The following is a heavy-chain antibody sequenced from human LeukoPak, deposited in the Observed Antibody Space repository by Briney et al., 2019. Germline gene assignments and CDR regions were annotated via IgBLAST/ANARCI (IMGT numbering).Heavy chain of an antibody. V-gene: IGHV4-59*01. CDR3: ARVLEEQLVATYYYSINV. CDR2: IYYSGST. J-gene: IGHJ6*03. Sequence: SETLSLTCTVSGGSISSYHWSWIRQPTGKGLEWIRLIYYSGSTNYNPSLKSRVTISGDTSKNPFSLKLSSVTAADTALYYCARVLEEQLVATYYYSINVGSKGRTVSVSS. D-gene: IGHD6-6*01. CDR1: GGSISSYH.